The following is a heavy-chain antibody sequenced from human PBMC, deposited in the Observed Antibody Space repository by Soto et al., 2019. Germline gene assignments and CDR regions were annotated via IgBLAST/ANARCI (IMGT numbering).Heavy chain of an antibody. Sequence: QVHLVESGGGVVQPGRSLRLSCAASGFPLSGYGSHWVRESPGKGLEWVAGISFDGTKKYYADSVKGRFNISKDISNNKLYLQVNSLRAEDTGVYYCAKDVSLAAASPYYGMDVWGQGTTVTVSS. CDR2: ISFDGTKK. V-gene: IGHV3-30*18. CDR1: GFPLSGYG. D-gene: IGHD6-13*01. CDR3: AKDVSLAAASPYYGMDV. J-gene: IGHJ6*02.